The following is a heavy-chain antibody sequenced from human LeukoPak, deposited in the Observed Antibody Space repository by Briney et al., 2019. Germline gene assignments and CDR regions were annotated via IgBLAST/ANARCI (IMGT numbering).Heavy chain of an antibody. CDR3: ARGRDYHDSSGYYWSDY. D-gene: IGHD3-22*01. Sequence: SVKVSCKASGGTFSSYAISWVRQAPGQGLEWMGRIIPIFGTANYAQKFQGRVTITADKSTSTAYMELSSLRSEDTAVYYCARGRDYHDSSGYYWSDYWGQGTLVTVSS. J-gene: IGHJ4*02. V-gene: IGHV1-69*06. CDR1: GGTFSSYA. CDR2: IIPIFGTA.